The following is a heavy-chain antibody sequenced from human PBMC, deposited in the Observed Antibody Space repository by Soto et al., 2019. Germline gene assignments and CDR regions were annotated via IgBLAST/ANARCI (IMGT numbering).Heavy chain of an antibody. V-gene: IGHV3-30-3*01. D-gene: IGHD2-15*01. CDR1: GFTFSSYA. CDR2: ISYDGSNK. Sequence: GGSLRLSCAASGFTFSSYAMHWVRQAPGKGLEWVAVISYDGSNKYYADSVKGRFTISRDNSKNTLYLQMNSLRAEDTAVYYCVGLGYCSGGSCYSSYYFDYWGQGTLVTVSS. J-gene: IGHJ4*02. CDR3: VGLGYCSGGSCYSSYYFDY.